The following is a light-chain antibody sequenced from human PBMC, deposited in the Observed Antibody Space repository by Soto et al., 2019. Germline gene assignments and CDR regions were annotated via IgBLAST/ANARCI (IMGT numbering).Light chain of an antibody. CDR3: QQYNNWPPVRT. CDR2: GAS. CDR1: QSVGSN. V-gene: IGKV3-15*01. J-gene: IGKJ1*01. Sequence: EIVMTQSPATLSVAAGERATLSCKASQSVGSNLAWYQQKPGQAPRLLIYGASTRATGIPARFSGSGSGTEFTLTISSLQSEVFAIYFCQQYNNWPPVRTFGQGTKVEIK.